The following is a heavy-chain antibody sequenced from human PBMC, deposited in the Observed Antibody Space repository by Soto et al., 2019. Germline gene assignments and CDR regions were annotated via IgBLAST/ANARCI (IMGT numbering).Heavy chain of an antibody. V-gene: IGHV1-69*13. CDR3: ARRISHSSSWFDP. D-gene: IGHD6-13*01. Sequence: SVKVSCKASGGTFSSYAISWVRQAPGQGLEWMGGIIPIFGTANYAQKFQGRVTITADESTSTAYMELSSLRAEDTAVYYCARRISHSSSWFDPWGQGTLVTVSS. CDR1: GGTFSSYA. CDR2: IIPIFGTA. J-gene: IGHJ5*02.